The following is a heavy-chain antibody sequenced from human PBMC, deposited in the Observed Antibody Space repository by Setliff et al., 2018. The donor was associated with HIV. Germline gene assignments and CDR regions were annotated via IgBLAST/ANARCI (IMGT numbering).Heavy chain of an antibody. J-gene: IGHJ4*02. D-gene: IGHD1-1*01. V-gene: IGHV3-9*01. CDR2: ISWNRGTI. CDR1: GFTFISST. CDR3: AKGLRPYKAPPDF. Sequence: GGSLRLSCTVSGFTFISSTMNWVRQAPGKGLEWVASISWNRGTIGYADSVKGRFTISRDDAKNSLYLQMNSLRPEDSALYYCAKGLRPYKAPPDFWGQGTLVTVSS.